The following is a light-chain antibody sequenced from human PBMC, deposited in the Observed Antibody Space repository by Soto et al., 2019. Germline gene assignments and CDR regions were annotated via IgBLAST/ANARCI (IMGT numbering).Light chain of an antibody. V-gene: IGKV1-39*01. CDR3: QQSHGIPYT. J-gene: IGKJ2*01. CDR2: AAS. Sequence: DIQMTQSPSSLSASVGDRVTITCRASQTISTYLNWYQQKPGKAPKLLIYAASTLQSGVPSRFSGSRSGTDFTLTINSLQPEDFATYYCQQSHGIPYTFGQGTKLEI. CDR1: QTISTY.